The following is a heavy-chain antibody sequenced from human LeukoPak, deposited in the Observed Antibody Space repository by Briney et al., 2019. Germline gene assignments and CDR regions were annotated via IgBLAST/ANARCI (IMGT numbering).Heavy chain of an antibody. V-gene: IGHV5-51*01. Sequence: GESLKISCKGSGFSFTSYWIGWVRQMPGKGLEWMGIIYPGDSDTRYSPSFQGQVTILDDKFISTAYLQWSSLKASETAMYYCARHGDYDYVWGSYRREGAFDIWGQGTMVTVSS. D-gene: IGHD3-16*02. CDR1: GFSFTSYW. CDR3: ARHGDYDYVWGSYRREGAFDI. J-gene: IGHJ3*02. CDR2: IYPGDSDT.